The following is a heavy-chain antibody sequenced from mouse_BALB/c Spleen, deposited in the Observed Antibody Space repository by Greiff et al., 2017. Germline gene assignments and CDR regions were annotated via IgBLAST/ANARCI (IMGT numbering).Heavy chain of an antibody. CDR2: LWGDGST. V-gene: IGHV2-6-7*01. D-gene: IGHD3-1*01. CDR3: ARDRAGWYFDV. Sequence: QVQLKESGPGLVAPSQSLSITCTVSGFSLTGYGVNWVRQPPGKGLEWLGMLWGDGSTDYNSALKSRLSISKDNSKSQVFLKMNSLQTDDTAGYYCARDRAGWYFDVWGAGTTVTVSS. J-gene: IGHJ1*01. CDR1: GFSLTGYG.